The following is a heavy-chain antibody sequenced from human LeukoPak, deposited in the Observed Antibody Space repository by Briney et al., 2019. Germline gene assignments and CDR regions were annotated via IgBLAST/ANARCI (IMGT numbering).Heavy chain of an antibody. Sequence: KPWDSLSLTCAVSNYSISSGYSWGWIRQPPGKGLEWIGSIYHSGSTYYNPSLKSRVTLSVDTSKNQFSLKLSSVTAADTAVYYCARVYSTGWRFFDYWGQGTLVTVYS. CDR1: NYSISSGYS. V-gene: IGHV4-38-2*01. CDR3: ARVYSTGWRFFDY. J-gene: IGHJ4*02. D-gene: IGHD6-19*01. CDR2: IYHSGST.